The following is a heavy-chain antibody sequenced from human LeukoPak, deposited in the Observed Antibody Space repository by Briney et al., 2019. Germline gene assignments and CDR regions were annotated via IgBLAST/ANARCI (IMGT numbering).Heavy chain of an antibody. Sequence: SETLSLTCTVSGGSISSGDYYWSWIRRPPGKGLEWIGYIYYSGSTYYNPSLKSRVTISVDTSKNQFSLKLSSVTAADTAVYYCARANGQFNFDYWGQGTLVTVSS. V-gene: IGHV4-30-4*01. D-gene: IGHD1-1*01. CDR2: IYYSGST. J-gene: IGHJ4*02. CDR1: GGSISSGDYY. CDR3: ARANGQFNFDY.